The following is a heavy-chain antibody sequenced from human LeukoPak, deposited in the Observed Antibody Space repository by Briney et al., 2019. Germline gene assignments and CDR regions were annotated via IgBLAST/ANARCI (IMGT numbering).Heavy chain of an antibody. D-gene: IGHD1-26*01. CDR3: ARVVGNNFYMDV. Sequence: PSETLSLTCTVSGGSISSYYWSWTRHPPGKGLAWIGYIYYSGRTNYNPSLKSRVTISVDTSKNQFSLKLSSVTAADTAVYYCARVVGNNFYMDVWGKGTSVTVS. CDR1: GGSISSYY. CDR2: IYYSGRT. J-gene: IGHJ6*03. V-gene: IGHV4-59*08.